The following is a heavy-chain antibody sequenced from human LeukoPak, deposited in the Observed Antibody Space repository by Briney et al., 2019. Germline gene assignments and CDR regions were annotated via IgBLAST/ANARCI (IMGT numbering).Heavy chain of an antibody. Sequence: ASVKVSCKASGGTFSSYAISWVRQAPGQWLEWMGRIIPIFGTANYAQKFQGRVTITTDESTSTAYMELSSLRSEDTAVYYCARDPYCGGDCYFSSMDVWGKGTTVTVSS. CDR1: GGTFSSYA. CDR2: IIPIFGTA. V-gene: IGHV1-69*05. D-gene: IGHD2-21*01. J-gene: IGHJ6*03. CDR3: ARDPYCGGDCYFSSMDV.